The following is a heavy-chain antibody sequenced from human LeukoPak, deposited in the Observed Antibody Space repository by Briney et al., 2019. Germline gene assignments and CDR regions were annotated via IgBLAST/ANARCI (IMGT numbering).Heavy chain of an antibody. Sequence: GGSLRLSCAASGFTFSSYWMSWVRQAPGKGLEWVANIKQDGGEKYYVDSVKGRFTISRDNAKNSLYLQMNSLRAEDTAVYYCARDFGSIAAASDAFDIWGQGTMVTVSS. CDR2: IKQDGGEK. D-gene: IGHD6-13*01. CDR1: GFTFSSYW. J-gene: IGHJ3*02. V-gene: IGHV3-7*01. CDR3: ARDFGSIAAASDAFDI.